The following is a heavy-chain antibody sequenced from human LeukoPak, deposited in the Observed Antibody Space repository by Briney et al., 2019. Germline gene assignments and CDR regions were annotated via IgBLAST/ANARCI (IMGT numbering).Heavy chain of an antibody. V-gene: IGHV3-48*03. J-gene: IGHJ4*02. Sequence: GGSLRLSCAASGFTFSSYEMNWVRQAPGKGLEWVSYISSSGSTIYYADSVKGRFTISRDNAKNSLCLQMNSLRAEDTAVYYCARDSGAMTTVVIPFDYWGQGTLVTVSS. CDR1: GFTFSSYE. CDR3: ARDSGAMTTVVIPFDY. CDR2: ISSSGSTI. D-gene: IGHD4-23*01.